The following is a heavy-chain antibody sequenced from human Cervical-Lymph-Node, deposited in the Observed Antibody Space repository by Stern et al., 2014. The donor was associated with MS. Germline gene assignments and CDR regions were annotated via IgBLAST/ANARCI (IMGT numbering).Heavy chain of an antibody. CDR1: GFTFSSSG. CDR2: IWYDGSNR. Sequence: VQLVESGGGVVQPGRSLRLSCAASGFTFSSSGMHWVRQAPGKGLEWLAIIWYDGSNRCYADSVKGRFTISRDNSKNTLYLQMNSLRAEDTAVYYCAREGGTTAEYFQHWGQGTLVTVSS. V-gene: IGHV3-33*01. J-gene: IGHJ1*01. CDR3: AREGGTTAEYFQH. D-gene: IGHD2-15*01.